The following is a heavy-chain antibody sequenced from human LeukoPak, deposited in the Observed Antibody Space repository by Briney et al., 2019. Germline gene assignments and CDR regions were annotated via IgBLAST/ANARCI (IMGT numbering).Heavy chain of an antibody. CDR1: GYKLTNNW. CDR2: IYPGYSDA. CDR3: ARVSRSLDV. Sequence: GESLKISCKISGYKLTNNWIGWVRQVPGKGLEWMGLIYPGYSDAKYSPNFQGQVTLSVDASISTAYLQLSGLRASDTAIYYCARVSRSLDVWGKGTTVTISS. J-gene: IGHJ6*04. V-gene: IGHV5-51*01.